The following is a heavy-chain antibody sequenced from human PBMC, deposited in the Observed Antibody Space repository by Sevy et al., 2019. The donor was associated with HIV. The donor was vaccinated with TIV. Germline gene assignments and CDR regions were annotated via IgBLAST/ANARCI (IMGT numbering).Heavy chain of an antibody. D-gene: IGHD6-13*01. CDR3: ARDSGSTWQAYNWFDP. CDR1: GFTFSRNW. Sequence: GESLKISCAASGFTFSRNWMTWVRQAPGQGLEWVANIKQDGSEKHYVDSVKGRFIISRDNAKNSLYLQMNSLRADDTALYYCARDSGSTWQAYNWFDPWGQGTLVTVSS. V-gene: IGHV3-7*01. J-gene: IGHJ5*02. CDR2: IKQDGSEK.